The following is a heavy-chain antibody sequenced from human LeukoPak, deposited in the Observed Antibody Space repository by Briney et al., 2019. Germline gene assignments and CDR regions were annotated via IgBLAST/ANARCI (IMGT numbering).Heavy chain of an antibody. CDR2: IIPIFGTA. D-gene: IGHD3-10*01. CDR1: GGTFSSYA. V-gene: IGHV1-69*05. J-gene: IGHJ6*03. CDR3: ARDAHKFGPDSVSDSGYYYYYYMDV. Sequence: ASVKVSCKASGGTFSSYAISWVRQAPGQGLEWMGGIIPIFGTANYAQKFQGRVTIATDESTSTAYMELSSLRSEDTAVYYCARDAHKFGPDSVSDSGYYYYYYMDVWGKGTTVTVSS.